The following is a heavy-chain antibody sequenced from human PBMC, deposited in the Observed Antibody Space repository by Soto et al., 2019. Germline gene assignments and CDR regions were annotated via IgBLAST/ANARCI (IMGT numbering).Heavy chain of an antibody. V-gene: IGHV3-49*03. D-gene: IGHD3-10*01. CDR3: AKDLFSMVRGASYYSYGMDV. Sequence: PGGSLRLSCTASGFTFGDYAMGWFRQAPGKGLEWVGFIRSKPYDGTTEYAASAKGRFTISRDDSKSIAYLQMNSLKTEDTAVYYCAKDLFSMVRGASYYSYGMDVWGQGTTVTVSS. CDR2: IRSKPYDGTT. J-gene: IGHJ6*02. CDR1: GFTFGDYA.